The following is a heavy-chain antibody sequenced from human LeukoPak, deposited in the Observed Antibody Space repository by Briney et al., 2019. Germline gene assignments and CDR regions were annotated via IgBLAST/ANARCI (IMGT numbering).Heavy chain of an antibody. J-gene: IGHJ4*02. CDR3: ARQYSSSSGEPFDY. V-gene: IGHV4-39*01. Sequence: SETLSLTCTVSGGSISSSTYYWGWIRQPPGKGLEWIGEINHSGSTKYNPSLKSRVTISVDTSKNHFSLKLTSVIAADTAVYYCARQYSSSSGEPFDYWGQGTLVTVSS. D-gene: IGHD6-6*01. CDR1: GGSISSSTYY. CDR2: INHSGST.